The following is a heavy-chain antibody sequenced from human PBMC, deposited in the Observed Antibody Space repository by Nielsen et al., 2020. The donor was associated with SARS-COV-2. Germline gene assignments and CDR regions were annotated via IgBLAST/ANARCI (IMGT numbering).Heavy chain of an antibody. D-gene: IGHD1-26*01. CDR1: GFTFSSYA. J-gene: IGHJ4*02. Sequence: GGSLRLSCAASGFTFSSYAMSWVRQAPGKGLEWVSAISGSGGSTYYADSVKGRFTISRDNSKNTLYLQMNSLRAEDTAVYYCARRKWELPSYYFDYWGQGTLVTVSS. CDR3: ARRKWELPSYYFDY. CDR2: ISGSGGST. V-gene: IGHV3-23*01.